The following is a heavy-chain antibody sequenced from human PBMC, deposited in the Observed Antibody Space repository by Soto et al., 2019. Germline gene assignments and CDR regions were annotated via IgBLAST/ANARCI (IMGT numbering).Heavy chain of an antibody. D-gene: IGHD2-2*01. CDR2: IFYSGRP. CDR1: GGSISRTDYY. J-gene: IGHJ4*02. Sequence: QLRLQESGPGLVKPSETLSLTCTVSGGSISRTDYYWGWIRQPPGKGLEWIGNIFYSGRPYYHSSLRSSVTISVDTSKNQFTLKLSSVTAADTAVYYCARGFVLWYQLLWGQGILVAVSS. CDR3: ARGFVLWYQLL. V-gene: IGHV4-39*01.